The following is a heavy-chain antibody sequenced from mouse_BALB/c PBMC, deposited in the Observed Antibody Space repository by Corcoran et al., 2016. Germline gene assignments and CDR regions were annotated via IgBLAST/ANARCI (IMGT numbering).Heavy chain of an antibody. Sequence: EIQLQQTGPELVKPVASVKISCKASGYSFPYYIMLWVKQIHGKSLEWIVNINPYYGSTSYNLKFKGKATLTVDKSSSTAYMQLNSLTSEDSAVYYCARSTFSYWYFDVWGAGTTVTVSS. CDR3: ARSTFSYWYFDV. J-gene: IGHJ1*01. CDR2: INPYYGST. V-gene: IGHV1-39*01. CDR1: GYSFPYYI.